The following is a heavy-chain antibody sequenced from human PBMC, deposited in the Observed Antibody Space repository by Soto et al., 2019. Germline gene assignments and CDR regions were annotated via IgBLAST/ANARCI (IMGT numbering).Heavy chain of an antibody. CDR1: GGSFSGYH. D-gene: IGHD2-15*01. J-gene: IGHJ4*02. CDR2: INHSGST. V-gene: IGHV4-34*01. Sequence: PSETLSLTCAVYGGSFSGYHWNWIRQPPGKGLEWIGEINHSGSTNYNPSLKSRVTISVDTSKNQFSLKLSSVTAADTAVYYCARVYCSGGSCYHLDYWGQGTLVTVSS. CDR3: ARVYCSGGSCYHLDY.